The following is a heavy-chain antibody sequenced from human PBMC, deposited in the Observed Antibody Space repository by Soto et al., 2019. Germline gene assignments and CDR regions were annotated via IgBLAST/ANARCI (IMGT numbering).Heavy chain of an antibody. CDR2: IYWDDDK. V-gene: IGHV2-5*02. J-gene: IGHJ5*02. CDR1: GFSLSTSGVG. D-gene: IGHD3-10*01. CDR3: AHIPSYYQYNWFDP. Sequence: QITLKESGPTLVKPTQTLTLTCTFSGFSLSTSGVGVGWIRQPPGKALECLALIYWDDDKRYSPSLKSRLTVTKVTSKNQVVLTMINMDPMDTATYYCAHIPSYYQYNWFDPWGQGTLVTVSS.